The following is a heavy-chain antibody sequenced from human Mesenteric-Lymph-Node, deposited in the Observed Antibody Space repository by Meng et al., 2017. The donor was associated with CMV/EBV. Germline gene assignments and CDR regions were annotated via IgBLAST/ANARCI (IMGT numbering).Heavy chain of an antibody. CDR1: GFTFSSYA. CDR3: AKMAADSYYFDS. Sequence: GESLKISCAASGFTFSSYAMHWVRQAPGKGLEYASAISSNGGSTYYADSVKGRFTISRDNSKNTLYLQMGSLRAEDMAVYYCAKMAADSYYFDSWGQGTLVTVSS. D-gene: IGHD2-21*01. CDR2: ISSNGGST. J-gene: IGHJ4*02. V-gene: IGHV3-64*02.